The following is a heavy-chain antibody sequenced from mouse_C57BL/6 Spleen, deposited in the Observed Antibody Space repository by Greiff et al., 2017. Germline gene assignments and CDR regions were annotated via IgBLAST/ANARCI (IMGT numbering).Heavy chain of an antibody. CDR3: TRDPYGQRFAY. CDR2: ISSGGDYI. D-gene: IGHD1-1*02. V-gene: IGHV5-9-1*02. Sequence: EVQGVESGEGLVKPGGSLKLSCAASGFTFSSYAMSWVRQTPEKRLEWVAYISSGGDYIYYADTVKGRFTISRDNARNTLYLQMSSLKSEDTAMYYCTRDPYGQRFAYWGQGTLVTVST. CDR1: GFTFSSYA. J-gene: IGHJ3*01.